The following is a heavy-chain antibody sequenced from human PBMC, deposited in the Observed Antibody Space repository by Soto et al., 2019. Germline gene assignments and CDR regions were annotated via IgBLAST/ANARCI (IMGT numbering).Heavy chain of an antibody. Sequence: GSLRLSCAASGFTVSSNYMSWVRQAPGKGLEWVSVIYSGGSTYYADFVKGRFTISRDNSKNTLYLQMNSLRAEDTAVYYCARGYSSVHDAFDIWGQGTMVTVSS. CDR3: ARGYSSVHDAFDI. CDR2: IYSGGST. J-gene: IGHJ3*02. V-gene: IGHV3-53*01. CDR1: GFTVSSNY. D-gene: IGHD6-19*01.